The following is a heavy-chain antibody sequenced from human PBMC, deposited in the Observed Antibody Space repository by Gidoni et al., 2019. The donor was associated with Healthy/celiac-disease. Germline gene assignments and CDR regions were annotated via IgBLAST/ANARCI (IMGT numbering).Heavy chain of an antibody. CDR3: ATPGDDYVWGREGYYGMDV. J-gene: IGHJ6*02. CDR2: IDPSDSYT. V-gene: IGHV5-10-1*03. Sequence: VQLVQSGAELKQPGESLRISCKGSGYSFTSYWISWVRQMPGKGLEWMGSIDPSDSYTNYSPSFQGHVTISADKSISTAYLQWSSLKASDTAMYYCATPGDDYVWGREGYYGMDVWGQGTTVTVSS. D-gene: IGHD3-16*01. CDR1: GYSFTSYW.